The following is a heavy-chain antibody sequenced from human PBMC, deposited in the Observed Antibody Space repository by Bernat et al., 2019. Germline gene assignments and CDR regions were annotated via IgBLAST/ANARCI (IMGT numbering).Heavy chain of an antibody. Sequence: EVQLLESGGGLVQPGGSLRLSCAASGFIVSGNAMYWVRQAPGKGLDWVSLIYNDDNTCYAEYVRGRFTISRDNSKNTLYLKMNSLGAEHMAVYYCGRDRSGYSVGVWGKGTAVTVSS. CDR1: GFIVSGNA. V-gene: IGHV3-66*01. CDR2: IYNDDNT. D-gene: IGHD6-13*01. J-gene: IGHJ6*04. CDR3: GRDRSGYSVGV.